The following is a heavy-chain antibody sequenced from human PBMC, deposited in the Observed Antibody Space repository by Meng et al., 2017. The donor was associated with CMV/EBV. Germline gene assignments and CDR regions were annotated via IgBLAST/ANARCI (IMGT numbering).Heavy chain of an antibody. CDR1: GGSFSGYY. CDR2: INHSGSN. CDR3: ARGGNWFDH. Sequence: VRLRPGVAVRLKPSDTLSPTGAFDGGSFSGYYWCWLRETPGEWLGWIWEINHSGSNNYIPCLESRVTITADTSKNQCSLKVSSVTAADTAVYYCARGGNWFDHWGQGTLVTVSS. J-gene: IGHJ5*02. V-gene: IGHV4-34*01.